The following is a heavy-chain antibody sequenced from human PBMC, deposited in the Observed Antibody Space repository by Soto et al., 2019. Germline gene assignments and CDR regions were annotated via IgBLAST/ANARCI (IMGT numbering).Heavy chain of an antibody. J-gene: IGHJ4*02. Sequence: PGESLKISCKGSGYSFTSYWIGWVRQMPGKGLEWMGIIYPGDSDTRYSPSFQGQVTISADKSISTAYLQWSSLKASDTAMYYCARHTRVLRFLEWSPGDYRGQGTLVTVSS. V-gene: IGHV5-51*01. D-gene: IGHD3-3*01. CDR1: GYSFTSYW. CDR2: IYPGDSDT. CDR3: ARHTRVLRFLEWSPGDY.